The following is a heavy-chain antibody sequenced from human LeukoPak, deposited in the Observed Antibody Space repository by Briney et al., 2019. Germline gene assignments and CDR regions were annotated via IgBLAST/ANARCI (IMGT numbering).Heavy chain of an antibody. Sequence: PGGSLMLSCAASGFTFSNYAMSWVRQAPERGLEWVSTISSRGDSTYDADSVKGRFTISRDNSKNSLYLQMNNVRVEDTAAYYCAKGPRPDITVAHTVENWGQETLVTVSS. CDR3: AKGPRPDITVAHTVEN. D-gene: IGHD6-19*01. CDR1: GFTFSNYA. J-gene: IGHJ4*02. CDR2: ISSRGDST. V-gene: IGHV3-23*01.